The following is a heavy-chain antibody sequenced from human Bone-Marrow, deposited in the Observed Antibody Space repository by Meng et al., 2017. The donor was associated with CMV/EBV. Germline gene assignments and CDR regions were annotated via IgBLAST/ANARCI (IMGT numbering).Heavy chain of an antibody. CDR2: IIPIFGTA. CDR1: GYTFTSYG. V-gene: IGHV1-69*05. J-gene: IGHJ4*02. D-gene: IGHD2-2*01. CDR3: ASQVGPAATLNY. Sequence: SVKVSCKASGYTFTSYGISWVRQAPRQGLEWMGGIIPIFGTANYAQKFQGRVTITTDESTSTAYMELSSLRSEDTAVYYCASQVGPAATLNYWGQGTLVTVSS.